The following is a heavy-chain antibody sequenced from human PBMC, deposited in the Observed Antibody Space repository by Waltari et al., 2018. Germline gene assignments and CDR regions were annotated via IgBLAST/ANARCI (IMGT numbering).Heavy chain of an antibody. Sequence: VQLVQSGAEVRTPGSSVKVSCKASGGPFGGYGISWVRLVPGQRLEWMGGIIPMFGIPGYSQKFQGNHTITAEESTRTVYMELSSLTSEDTAVYYCATHKLGVSQHCYHMDVWGKGTPVTIS. CDR1: GGPFGGYG. CDR2: IIPMFGIP. D-gene: IGHD7-27*01. CDR3: ATHKLGVSQHCYHMDV. V-gene: IGHV1-69*12. J-gene: IGHJ6*03.